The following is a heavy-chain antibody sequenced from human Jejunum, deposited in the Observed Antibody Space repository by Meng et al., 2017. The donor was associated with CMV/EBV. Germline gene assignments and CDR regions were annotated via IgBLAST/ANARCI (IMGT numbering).Heavy chain of an antibody. V-gene: IGHV4-31*03. J-gene: IGHJ4*02. CDR1: GGSVSSGGYY. D-gene: IGHD6-19*01. CDR2: IYYSGST. CDR3: ARVSSGWDYFDY. Sequence: VQRQERGPGLVKPSQTLSLTCTVSGGSVSSGGYYWTWIRQHPGKGLEWFGHIYYSGSTFYNPSLKRRVIISIGTSKNQFSLNLRSVTAADTAVYYCARVSSGWDYFDYWGQGTLVTVSS.